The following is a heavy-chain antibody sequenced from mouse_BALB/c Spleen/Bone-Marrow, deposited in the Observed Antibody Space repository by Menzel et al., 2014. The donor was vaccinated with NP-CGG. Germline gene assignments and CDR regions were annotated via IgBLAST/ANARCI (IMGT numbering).Heavy chain of an antibody. CDR3: TRGRRDAMDY. Sequence: VKLVESGAELVKPGASVKLSCKASGYTFTSYYMYWVKQRPGQGLEWIGEINPSNGGTNFNEKFKSKATLTVDKSSSTAYMQLSRLTSEDSAVYYCTRGRRDAMDYWGQGTSVTVSS. CDR1: GYTFTSYY. V-gene: IGHV1S81*02. J-gene: IGHJ4*01. CDR2: INPSNGGT.